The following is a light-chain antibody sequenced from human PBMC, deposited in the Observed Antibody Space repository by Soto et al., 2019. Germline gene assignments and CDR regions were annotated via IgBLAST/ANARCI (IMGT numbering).Light chain of an antibody. CDR3: HQYDNWPKT. V-gene: IGKV3-15*01. Sequence: EVVVTQSPATLSVSPGERATLSCRASQSVSSNLAWYQQKPGQAPRLLIYGASTRATGIPARFSGSGSGTELTITISSLQSEDFEVYDGHQYDNWPKTFGQGTRLEIK. J-gene: IGKJ5*01. CDR1: QSVSSN. CDR2: GAS.